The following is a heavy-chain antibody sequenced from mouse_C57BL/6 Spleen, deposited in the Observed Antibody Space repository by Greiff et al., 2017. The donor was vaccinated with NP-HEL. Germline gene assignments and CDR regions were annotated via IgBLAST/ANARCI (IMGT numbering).Heavy chain of an antibody. V-gene: IGHV5-4*01. D-gene: IGHD1-1*01. CDR2: ISDGGSYT. CDR1: GFTFSSYA. CDR3: AREGRYYYGSSSFDY. Sequence: DVHLVESGGGLVKPGGSLKLSCAASGFTFSSYAMSWVRQTPEKRLEWVATISDGGSYTYYPDNVKGRFTISRDNAKNNLYLQMSHLKSEDTAMYYCAREGRYYYGSSSFDYWGQGTTLTVSS. J-gene: IGHJ2*01.